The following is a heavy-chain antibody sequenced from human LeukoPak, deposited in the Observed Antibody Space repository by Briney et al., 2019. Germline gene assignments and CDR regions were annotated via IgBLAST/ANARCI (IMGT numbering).Heavy chain of an antibody. V-gene: IGHV3-9*03. Sequence: GGSLRLSCAASGFTFDDYAMHWVRQAPGKGLEWVSGISWNSGSIGYADSVKGRFTISRDNAKNSLYLQMNSLRAEDMALYYCAKSVGATGIFDYWGQGTLVTVSS. CDR2: ISWNSGSI. CDR3: AKSVGATGIFDY. J-gene: IGHJ4*02. CDR1: GFTFDDYA. D-gene: IGHD1-26*01.